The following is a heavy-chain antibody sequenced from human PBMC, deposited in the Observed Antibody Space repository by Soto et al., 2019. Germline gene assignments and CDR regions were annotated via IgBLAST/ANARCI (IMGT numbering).Heavy chain of an antibody. Sequence: QITLKASGPTLVKPTQTLTLTCIFSGFSLSTSGVGVGCIRQPPGDALELLALIYWDADKRYSPSLKGRLTITKDTSKTQVVLIMTNMDPVDTATYSCVHRERDDPLISNWGQGTLVTVS. D-gene: IGHD1-1*01. CDR1: GFSLSTSGVG. J-gene: IGHJ4*02. CDR3: VHRERDDPLISN. CDR2: IYWDADK. V-gene: IGHV2-5*02.